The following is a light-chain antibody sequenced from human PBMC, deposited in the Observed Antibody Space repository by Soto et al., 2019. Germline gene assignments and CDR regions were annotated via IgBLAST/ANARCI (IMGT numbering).Light chain of an antibody. CDR2: LAF. CDR1: QTIGNF. J-gene: IGKJ2*01. CDR3: QQSYIGPRT. Sequence: DIQMTQSPSSLSASVGDRVTVTCRASQTIGNFLNWYHQKPGKAPELLISLAFTLQSGVPSRFSASGSGTDFTLTISSLQPEDFGTYYCQQSYIGPRTFGPGTTVEIK. V-gene: IGKV1-39*01.